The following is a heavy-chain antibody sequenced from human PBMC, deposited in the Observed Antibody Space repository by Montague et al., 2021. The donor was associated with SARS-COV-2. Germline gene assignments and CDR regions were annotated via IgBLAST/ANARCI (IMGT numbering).Heavy chain of an antibody. CDR3: ARFPTSYYYDSKAAPATPDAFDL. D-gene: IGHD3-22*01. J-gene: IGHJ3*01. Sequence: SETLSLTCTVSGGSISSSSYYWGWIRQPPGKGLEWIGSIYYSGSTYYNPSLKSRVTIYVDTSKNQFSLKLSSVTAAATAVYYCARFPTSYYYDSKAAPATPDAFDLWGQGTMVTVSS. CDR2: IYYSGST. CDR1: GGSISSSSYY. V-gene: IGHV4-39*01.